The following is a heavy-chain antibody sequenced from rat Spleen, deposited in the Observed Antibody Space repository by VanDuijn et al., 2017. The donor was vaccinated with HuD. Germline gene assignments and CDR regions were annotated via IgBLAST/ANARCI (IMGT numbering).Heavy chain of an antibody. CDR2: ITSGGSYT. Sequence: EVQLVESGGGLVQPGRSLKLSCAASGFTFSSFAMAWVRQAPKKGLEWIATITSGGSYTYYPDSVKGRFTISRDNAKTTLYLQMDSLRSEDTATYYCTRDLSTEDYFDYWGQGVMVTVSS. CDR3: TRDLSTEDYFDY. V-gene: IGHV5-46*01. D-gene: IGHD1-2*01. J-gene: IGHJ2*01. CDR1: GFTFSSFA.